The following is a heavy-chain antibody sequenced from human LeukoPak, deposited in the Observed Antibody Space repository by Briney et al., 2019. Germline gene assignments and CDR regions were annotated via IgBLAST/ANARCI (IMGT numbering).Heavy chain of an antibody. CDR1: GGSISSYY. Sequence: SETLSLTCTVSGGSISSYYWSWIRQPPGKGLEWIGFIYYSGSTNYNPSLKSRVTMSVDTSKNQFSLKLTSVTAADTAVYCCAITGVVATSYFFDYWGQGILVTVSP. CDR2: IYYSGST. J-gene: IGHJ4*02. V-gene: IGHV4-59*01. CDR3: AITGVVATSYFFDY. D-gene: IGHD7-27*01.